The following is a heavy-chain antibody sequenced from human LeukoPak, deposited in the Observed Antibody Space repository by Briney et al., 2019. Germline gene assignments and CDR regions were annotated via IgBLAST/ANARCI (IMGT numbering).Heavy chain of an antibody. J-gene: IGHJ6*03. CDR1: GFTFSSYS. D-gene: IGHD3-10*01. Sequence: GGSLRLSCAASGFTFSSYSMNWVRQAPGKGLEWVSYISSSSSTIYYADSVKGRFTISRDNAKNSLYLQMNSLRAEDTAVYYCARGRGGVALYYYMDVWGKGTTVTVSS. CDR3: ARGRGGVALYYYMDV. CDR2: ISSSSSTI. V-gene: IGHV3-48*04.